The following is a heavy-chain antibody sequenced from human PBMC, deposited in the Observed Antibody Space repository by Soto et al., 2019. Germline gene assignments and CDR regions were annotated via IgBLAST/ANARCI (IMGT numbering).Heavy chain of an antibody. CDR1: GYTFTGYY. D-gene: IGHD1-1*01. Sequence: SVKVSCKASGYTFTGYYMHWVRQSPGQGLEWMGGIIPIFGTANYAQSLQGRVTMTTDTSTSTAYMELRSMRFGDTAVYYCARDPQLERRREFDYWGQGTLVTVSS. CDR2: IIPIFGTA. J-gene: IGHJ4*02. V-gene: IGHV1-69*05. CDR3: ARDPQLERRREFDY.